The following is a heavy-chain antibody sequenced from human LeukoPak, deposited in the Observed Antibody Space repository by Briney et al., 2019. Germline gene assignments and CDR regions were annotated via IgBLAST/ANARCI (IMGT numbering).Heavy chain of an antibody. CDR3: AKDSEADRRALDY. CDR1: GFTFSSYG. J-gene: IGHJ4*02. CDR2: ISYDGSNK. V-gene: IGHV3-30*18. Sequence: GGSLRLSCAASGFTFSSYGMHWVRQAPGKGLEWVAVISYDGSNKYYADSVKGRFTISRDNSKNTLYLQMNSLRAEDTAVYYCAKDSEADRRALDYWGQGTLVTVSS. D-gene: IGHD1-14*01.